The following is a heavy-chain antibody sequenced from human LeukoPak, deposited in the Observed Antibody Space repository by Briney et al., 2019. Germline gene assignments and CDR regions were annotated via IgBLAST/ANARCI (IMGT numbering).Heavy chain of an antibody. Sequence: SETLSLTCTVSGGSISSSSYYWGWIRQPPGKGLEWIGSIYYSGSTYYNPSLKSRVTISVDTSKNQFSLKLSSVTAADTAVYYCARDSSSIVAFPLTRFDPWGQGTLVTVSS. D-gene: IGHD3-22*01. CDR1: GGSISSSSYY. J-gene: IGHJ5*02. CDR3: ARDSSSIVAFPLTRFDP. CDR2: IYYSGST. V-gene: IGHV4-39*02.